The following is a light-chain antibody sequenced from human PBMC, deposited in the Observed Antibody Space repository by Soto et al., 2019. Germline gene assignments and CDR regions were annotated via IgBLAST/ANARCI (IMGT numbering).Light chain of an antibody. J-gene: IGLJ1*01. CDR3: SSYTDSSPFV. Sequence: QSALPQPASVSGSPGQSITISCTGTSSDVGGYNYVSWYQQHPGKAPKLMIYDVSNWPSGVSNRFSGSKSGNTASLTISGLQAEDEADYYCSSYTDSSPFVFGTGTKLTVL. V-gene: IGLV2-14*01. CDR2: DVS. CDR1: SSDVGGYNY.